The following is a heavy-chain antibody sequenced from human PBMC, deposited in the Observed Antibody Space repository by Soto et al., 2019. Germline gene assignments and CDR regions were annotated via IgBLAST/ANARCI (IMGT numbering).Heavy chain of an antibody. D-gene: IGHD3-10*01. CDR2: IYHSGST. CDR1: GGSISSGGYS. CDR3: ARVGSGSAWFDP. V-gene: IGHV4-30-2*01. J-gene: IGHJ5*02. Sequence: SETLSLTCAVSGGSISSGGYSWSWIRQPPGKGLEWIGYIYHSGSTYYNPSLKSRVTISVDRSKNPFSLKLSSVTAADTAVYYCARVGSGSAWFDPWGQGTLVTVSS.